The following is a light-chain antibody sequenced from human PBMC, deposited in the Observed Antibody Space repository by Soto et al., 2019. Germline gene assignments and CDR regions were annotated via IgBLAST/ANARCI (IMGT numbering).Light chain of an antibody. CDR3: RSYTSSSTLVV. V-gene: IGLV2-14*01. Sequence: QSALTQPASVSGSPGQSITISCTGTSSDVGGYNSVSWYQQHPGKAPKLMIYDVSNRPSGVSNRFSGSKSGNTASLTISGLPAEDEADYYCRSYTSSSTLVVFGGGTQLTVL. CDR1: SSDVGGYNS. CDR2: DVS. J-gene: IGLJ2*01.